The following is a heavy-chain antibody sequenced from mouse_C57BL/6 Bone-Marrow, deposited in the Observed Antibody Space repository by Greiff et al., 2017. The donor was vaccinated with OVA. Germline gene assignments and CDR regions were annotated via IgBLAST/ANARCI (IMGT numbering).Heavy chain of an antibody. CDR2: ISNGGGST. J-gene: IGHJ2*01. D-gene: IGHD1-1*01. CDR1: GFTFSDYY. CDR3: ARHTTVVAPYYFDY. Sequence: DVHLVESGGGLVQPGGSLKLSCAASGFTFSDYYMYWVRQTPEKRLEWVAYISNGGGSTYYPDTVKGRFTISRDNAKNTLYLQMSRLKSEDTAMYYCARHTTVVAPYYFDYWGQGTTLTVSS. V-gene: IGHV5-12*01.